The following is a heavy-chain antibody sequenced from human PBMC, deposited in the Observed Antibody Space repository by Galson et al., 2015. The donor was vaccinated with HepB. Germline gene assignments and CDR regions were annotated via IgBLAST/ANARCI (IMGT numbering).Heavy chain of an antibody. D-gene: IGHD4-17*01. CDR2: IWSDGTKT. CDR3: AKERHGDYVFFYGMDV. J-gene: IGHJ6*02. CDR1: GFTFRGYG. Sequence: SLRLSCAASGFTFRGYGMHWVRQAPGKGLQWVAYIWSDGTKTFYADSVKGRFTISRDNPKNTLSLQMNSLRAEDTAVYYCAKERHGDYVFFYGMDVWGHGTTVTVSS. V-gene: IGHV3-33*06.